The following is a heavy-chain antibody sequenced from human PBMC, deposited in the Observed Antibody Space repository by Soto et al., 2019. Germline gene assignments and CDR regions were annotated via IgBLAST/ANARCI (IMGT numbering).Heavy chain of an antibody. CDR3: ARRAHGYPTNWFDP. Sequence: QLQLQESGPGLVKPSETLSLACSVSGASVSGGTYYWGWIRQPPGKGLEWVGDVHYSGITHYNPSLMSRATMSVDTSHNQFSLKLSSVTAADTAVYYCARRAHGYPTNWFDPWGQGTLVIVSS. D-gene: IGHD3-22*01. CDR1: GASVSGGTYY. J-gene: IGHJ5*02. V-gene: IGHV4-39*01. CDR2: VHYSGIT.